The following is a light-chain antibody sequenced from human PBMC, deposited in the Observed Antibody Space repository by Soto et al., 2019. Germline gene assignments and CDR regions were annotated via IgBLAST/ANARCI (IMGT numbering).Light chain of an antibody. CDR1: QSVSNN. J-gene: IGKJ1*01. Sequence: ILMTHSPATLSVSPGEIATLSCRASQSVSNNLAWYQQKPGQAPRLLIYDASTRATGIPARFSGSGSGTEFTLTISGLQSADFAVYYCQQYNIWPPWTFGQGTKVEVK. CDR2: DAS. V-gene: IGKV3-15*01. CDR3: QQYNIWPPWT.